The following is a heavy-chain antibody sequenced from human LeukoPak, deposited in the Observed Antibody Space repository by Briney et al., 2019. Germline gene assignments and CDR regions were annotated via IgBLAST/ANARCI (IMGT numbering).Heavy chain of an antibody. CDR3: ARRSPKDYYYMDV. V-gene: IGHV4-39*01. CDR2: IYYSGST. Sequence: KPSETLSLTCTVSGGSISSSSYYWGRIHQPPGKGLEWIGSIYYSGSTYYNPSLKSRVTISVDTSKNQYSLKLSSVTAADTAVYYCARRSPKDYYYMDVWGKGTTVTVSS. D-gene: IGHD1-26*01. CDR1: GGSISSSSYY. J-gene: IGHJ6*03.